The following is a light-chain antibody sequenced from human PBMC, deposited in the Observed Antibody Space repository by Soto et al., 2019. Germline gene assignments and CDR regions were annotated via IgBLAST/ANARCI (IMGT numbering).Light chain of an antibody. CDR3: ATWDDSLNAVV. CDR1: SSNIGNNA. V-gene: IGLV1-36*01. Sequence: SVLTQPPSVSGAPWQRVTISCSGSSSNIGNNAVNWYQQLPGEAPKLLIYYDDLVPSGVSARFSGSKSGTSVSLAISGLQSEDEADYYCATWDDSLNAVVFGGGTKLTVL. J-gene: IGLJ2*01. CDR2: YDD.